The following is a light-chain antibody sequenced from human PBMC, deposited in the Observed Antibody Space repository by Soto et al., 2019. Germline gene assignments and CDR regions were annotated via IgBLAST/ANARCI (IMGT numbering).Light chain of an antibody. V-gene: IGKV1-5*03. CDR1: QSISTW. J-gene: IGKJ1*01. Sequence: DIQMTQSPSTLSASVGDRVTLTCRASQSISTWLAWYQQKPGKAPKLLISKASSLESGVPSRFSGSGSGTEFTLTISSLQPDDFATYYCQHYDTYPWTFDQGTKVEIK. CDR3: QHYDTYPWT. CDR2: KAS.